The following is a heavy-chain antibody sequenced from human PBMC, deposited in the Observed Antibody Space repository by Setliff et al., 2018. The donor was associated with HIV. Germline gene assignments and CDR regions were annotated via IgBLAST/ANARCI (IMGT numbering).Heavy chain of an antibody. CDR2: ISSDSSPI. Sequence: GSLRLSCAASGFTFSSYSMNWVRQAPGKGLEWVAYISSDSSPIYYADSVKGRFTISRDNSNNTLSLQMSSLRAEDTALYYCAKVKKLTADLRVDSFDIWGHGTMVTVSS. CDR3: AKVKKLTADLRVDSFDI. CDR1: GFTFSSYS. J-gene: IGHJ3*02. V-gene: IGHV3-48*01. D-gene: IGHD7-27*01.